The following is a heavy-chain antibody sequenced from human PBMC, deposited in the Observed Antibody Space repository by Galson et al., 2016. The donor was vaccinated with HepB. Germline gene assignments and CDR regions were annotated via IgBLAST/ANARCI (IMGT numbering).Heavy chain of an antibody. V-gene: IGHV1-3*03. CDR1: GFSFTNYA. CDR3: AREGPIIGTLNH. J-gene: IGHJ1*01. CDR2: INARNGEA. Sequence: SVKVSCKASGFSFTNYAFHWVRQASGQGPQWLGWINARNGEAKYSQVFQDRVTISRDTSATTVYMEVTSLTSEDTAVYYCAREGPIIGTLNHWGQGTLVTVTS. D-gene: IGHD1-7*01.